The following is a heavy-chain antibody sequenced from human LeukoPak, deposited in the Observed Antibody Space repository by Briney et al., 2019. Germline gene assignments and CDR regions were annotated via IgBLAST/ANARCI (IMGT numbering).Heavy chain of an antibody. V-gene: IGHV3-74*01. J-gene: IGHJ3*02. CDR1: GFTFSSYW. D-gene: IGHD3-9*01. CDR3: AKGPLTCYSDDAFDI. Sequence: GGSLRLSCAASGFTFSSYWMHWVRQAPGKGLVWVSRIKSDGSSTSYAESVKDRFTISRDNYNNTLYLQMNSLRAAETAVYYCAKGPLTCYSDDAFDIWGQGTMVTVSS. CDR2: IKSDGSST.